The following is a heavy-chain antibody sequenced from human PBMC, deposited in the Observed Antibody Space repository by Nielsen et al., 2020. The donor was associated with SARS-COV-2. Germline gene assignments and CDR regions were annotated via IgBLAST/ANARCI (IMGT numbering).Heavy chain of an antibody. CDR3: ARHSGYSSSWYGGY. J-gene: IGHJ4*02. CDR2: IDPSDSYT. Sequence: VRQMPGKGLEWMGRIDPSDSYTNYSPSFQGHVTISADKSISTAYLQWSSLKASGTAMYYCARHSGYSSSWYGGYWGQGTLVTVSS. D-gene: IGHD6-13*01. V-gene: IGHV5-10-1*01.